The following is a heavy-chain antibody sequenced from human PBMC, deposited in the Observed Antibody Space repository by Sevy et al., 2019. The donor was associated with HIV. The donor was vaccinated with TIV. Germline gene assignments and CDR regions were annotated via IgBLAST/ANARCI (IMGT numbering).Heavy chain of an antibody. Sequence: SETLSLTCTVSGGSISSSSYYWGWIRQPPGKGLEWIGSIYYSGSTYYHPSLKSRVTISVDTSKNQFSLKLSSVTAADTAVYYCARQGPDSSGYLNWFDPWGQGTLVTVSS. J-gene: IGHJ5*02. CDR1: GGSISSSSYY. D-gene: IGHD3-22*01. CDR3: ARQGPDSSGYLNWFDP. CDR2: IYYSGST. V-gene: IGHV4-39*01.